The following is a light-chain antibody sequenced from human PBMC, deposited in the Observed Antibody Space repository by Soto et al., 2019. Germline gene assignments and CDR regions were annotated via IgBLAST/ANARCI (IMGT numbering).Light chain of an antibody. CDR3: LQHNSYPRT. Sequence: EIVLTQSPGTLSLSPGERATLSCRASQSVSSSYLAWYQQKPGQAPRLLIYRTSNRATGIPDRFSGSGSGTEFTLTISSLQPEDFATYYCLQHNSYPRTFGQGTKVDI. J-gene: IGKJ1*01. CDR1: QSVSSSY. CDR2: RTS. V-gene: IGKV3-20*01.